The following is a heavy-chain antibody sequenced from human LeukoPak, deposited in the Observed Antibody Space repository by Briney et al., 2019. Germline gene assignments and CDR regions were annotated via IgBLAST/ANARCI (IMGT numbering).Heavy chain of an antibody. CDR2: IYYSGST. CDR1: GGSISSGDYY. J-gene: IGHJ6*02. D-gene: IGHD2-15*01. V-gene: IGHV4-30-4*01. CDR3: AREVVVAAGSNYYYYGMDV. Sequence: SQTLSLTCTVSGGSISSGDYYWSWIRQPPGKGLEGIGYIYYSGSTYYNPSLKSRVTISVDTSKHQFSLKLSSVTAADTAVYYCAREVVVAAGSNYYYYGMDVWGQGTTVTVSS.